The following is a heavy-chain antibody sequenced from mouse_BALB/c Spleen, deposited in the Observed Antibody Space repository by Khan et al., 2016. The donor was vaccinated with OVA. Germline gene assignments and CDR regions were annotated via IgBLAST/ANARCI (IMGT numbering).Heavy chain of an antibody. CDR1: GYTFTDFA. CDR2: ISTYYGDA. Sequence: QVQLQQSGAELVRPGVSVKISCKGSGYTFTDFAMHWVKQSHAKSLEWIGVISTYYGDADYNQKFKGKATMTVDKSSSTAYMVLARLTSEDSAIYCCARESGNSRFAYWGQGTLVTVSA. V-gene: IGHV1S137*01. D-gene: IGHD1-3*01. J-gene: IGHJ3*01. CDR3: ARESGNSRFAY.